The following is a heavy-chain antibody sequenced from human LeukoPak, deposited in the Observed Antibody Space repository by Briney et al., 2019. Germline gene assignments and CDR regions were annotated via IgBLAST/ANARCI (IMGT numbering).Heavy chain of an antibody. CDR2: IYSGGST. V-gene: IGHV3-53*01. Sequence: GGSLRLSCAASGFTVSSNYMSWVRQAPGKGVEWVSVIYSGGSTYYADSVKGRFTISRDNSKNTLYLQMNSLRAEDTAVYYCARRSSGWSGYYYYYMDVWGKGTTVPVSS. CDR1: GFTVSSNY. CDR3: ARRSSGWSGYYYYYMDV. D-gene: IGHD3-3*01. J-gene: IGHJ6*03.